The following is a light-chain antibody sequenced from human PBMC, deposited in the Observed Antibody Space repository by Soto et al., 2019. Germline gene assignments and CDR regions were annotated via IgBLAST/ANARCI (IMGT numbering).Light chain of an antibody. J-gene: IGKJ1*01. V-gene: IGKV1-5*01. CDR3: KQYKA. CDR2: DAS. CDR1: QSISSW. Sequence: DIQMTQSPSTLSASVGDRVTITCRASQSISSWLAWFQQKPGKAPKLLIYDASSLESGVPSRFSGSGSGTEFTLTISSLQPDDFATYYCKQYKAFGQGTKV.